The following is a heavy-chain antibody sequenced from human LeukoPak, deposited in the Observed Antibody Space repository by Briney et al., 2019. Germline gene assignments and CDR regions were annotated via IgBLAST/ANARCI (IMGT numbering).Heavy chain of an antibody. CDR1: GFTFSSYS. CDR2: ISSSSSYI. V-gene: IGHV3-21*01. J-gene: IGHJ3*02. Sequence: GGSLRLSCAASGFTFSSYSMNWVRQAPGKGLEWVSSISSSSSYIYYADSVKGRFTISRDNAKNSLYLQMSSLRAEDTAVYYWARDSAGDAFDIWGQGTMVTVSS. D-gene: IGHD6-13*01. CDR3: ARDSAGDAFDI.